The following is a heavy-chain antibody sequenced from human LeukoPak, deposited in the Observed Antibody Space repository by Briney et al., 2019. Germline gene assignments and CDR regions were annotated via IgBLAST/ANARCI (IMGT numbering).Heavy chain of an antibody. V-gene: IGHV3-11*01. CDR2: ISSSGSTR. Sequence: GGSLRLSCAASGFTFSDYYMSWIRQAPGKGLEWVSYISSSGSTRYYADSVQGRFTISRDNAKNSLYLQMSSLRAEDTAVYYCARGLVGYCTNGVCYNPYNWFDPWGQGTLVTVSS. J-gene: IGHJ5*02. CDR1: GFTFSDYY. CDR3: ARGLVGYCTNGVCYNPYNWFDP. D-gene: IGHD2-8*01.